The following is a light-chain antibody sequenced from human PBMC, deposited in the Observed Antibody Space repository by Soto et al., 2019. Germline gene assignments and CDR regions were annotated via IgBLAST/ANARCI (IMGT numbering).Light chain of an antibody. V-gene: IGKV1-5*03. Sequence: DIQMTQSPSTLSASVGDRVTITCRASQNIRAWLAWYQQKPGKAPKLLIYKASNLYSGVPARFSGSASGTEFTLTLSSLQPDDFANYYWHQYMSYPWTFGPGTKVDIK. CDR1: QNIRAW. CDR3: HQYMSYPWT. CDR2: KAS. J-gene: IGKJ1*01.